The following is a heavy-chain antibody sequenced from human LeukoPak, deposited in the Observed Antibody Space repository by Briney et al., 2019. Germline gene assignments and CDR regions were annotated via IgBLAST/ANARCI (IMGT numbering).Heavy chain of an antibody. CDR3: ARDNQSGDTAMVMRSDYYYGMDV. CDR2: IYSGGST. CDR1: GFTFSSYT. D-gene: IGHD5-18*01. Sequence: GGSLRLSCAASGFTFSSYTMNWVRQAPGKGLEWVSVIYSGGSTYYADSVKGRFTISRDNSKNTLYLQMNSLRAEDTAVYYCARDNQSGDTAMVMRSDYYYGMDVWGQGTTVTVSS. J-gene: IGHJ6*02. V-gene: IGHV3-53*01.